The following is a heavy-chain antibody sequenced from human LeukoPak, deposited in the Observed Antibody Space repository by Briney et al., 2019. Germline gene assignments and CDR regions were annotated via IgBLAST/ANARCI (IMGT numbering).Heavy chain of an antibody. V-gene: IGHV3-74*01. Sequence: QSGGSLRLSCTASGFSFSGHWMHWARQLPGKGLVWVSRISPTGSTTSYADSVKGRFTVSRDNAKNSLYLQINSLRAEDTAVYYCARSSYSSSSSVWGQGTMVTVSS. CDR1: GFSFSGHW. CDR3: ARSSYSSSSSV. J-gene: IGHJ3*01. D-gene: IGHD6-6*01. CDR2: ISPTGSTT.